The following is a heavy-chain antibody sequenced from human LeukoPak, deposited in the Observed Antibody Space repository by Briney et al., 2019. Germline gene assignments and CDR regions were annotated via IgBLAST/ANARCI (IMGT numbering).Heavy chain of an antibody. CDR2: INHSGST. Sequence: SETPSLTCAVYGGSFGGYYWSWIRQPPGKGLEWIGEINHSGSTNYNPSLKSRVTISVDTSKNQFSLKLSSVTAADTAVYYCARVVRRITMIVVVINRAFDIWGQGTMVTVSS. D-gene: IGHD3-22*01. J-gene: IGHJ3*02. CDR3: ARVVRRITMIVVVINRAFDI. CDR1: GGSFGGYY. V-gene: IGHV4-34*01.